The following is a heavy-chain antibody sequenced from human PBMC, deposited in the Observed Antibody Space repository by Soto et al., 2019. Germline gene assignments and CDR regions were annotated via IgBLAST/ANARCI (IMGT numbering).Heavy chain of an antibody. CDR1: GFTFSSYS. CDR3: ARDYSIAAAGFDP. V-gene: IGHV3-21*01. Sequence: TGGSLRLSCAASGFTFSSYSMNWVRQAPGKGLEWVSSISSSSSYIYYADSVKGRFTISRDNAKNSLYLQMNSLRAEDTAVYYCARDYSIAAAGFDPWGQGXLVTVYS. J-gene: IGHJ5*02. CDR2: ISSSSSYI. D-gene: IGHD6-6*01.